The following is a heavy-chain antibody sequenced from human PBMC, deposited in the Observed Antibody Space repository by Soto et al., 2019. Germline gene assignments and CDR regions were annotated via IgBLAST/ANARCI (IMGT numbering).Heavy chain of an antibody. CDR2: ISSSSSYI. CDR3: ARDRGYCSGGSCYNSYYYYGMDV. CDR1: GFTFSSYS. D-gene: IGHD2-15*01. Sequence: GGSLRLSCAASGFTFSSYSMNWVRQAPGKGLEWVSSISSSSSYIYYADSVKGRFTISRDNAKNSLYLQMNSLRAEDTAVYYCARDRGYCSGGSCYNSYYYYGMDVWGQGTTVTVSS. V-gene: IGHV3-21*01. J-gene: IGHJ6*02.